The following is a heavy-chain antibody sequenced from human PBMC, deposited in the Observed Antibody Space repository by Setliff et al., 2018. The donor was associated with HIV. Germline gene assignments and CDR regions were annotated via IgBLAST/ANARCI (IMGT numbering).Heavy chain of an antibody. CDR1: GYTFSDYY. J-gene: IGHJ4*02. V-gene: IGHV1-69*06. CDR2: INPSIATA. Sequence: GASVKVSCKASGYTFSDYYLHWVRQAPGQAIEWMGWINPSIATAKSAQRFQGRVTITADKSTSTAYMELSSLKSEDTAVYYRARDTLAYCGGECYSGYWGPGTLVTVSS. CDR3: ARDTLAYCGGECYSGY. D-gene: IGHD2-21*01.